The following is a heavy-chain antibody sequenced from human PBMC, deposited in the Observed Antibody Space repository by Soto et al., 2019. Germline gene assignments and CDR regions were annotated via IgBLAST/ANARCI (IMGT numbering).Heavy chain of an antibody. CDR3: ARPLTYYDSWMGYPPFDY. J-gene: IGHJ4*02. Sequence: QVQLVQSGAEVKKPGSSVKVSCRASGGSFNSYAINWVRQAPGQGLEWMGGIIPLFGTTYYAQKCQCRVTITADESTTTAFMDLNSLEFEDTALYYCARPLTYYDSWMGYPPFDYWGQGTLVTVSS. CDR2: IIPLFGTT. D-gene: IGHD3-3*01. V-gene: IGHV1-69*01. CDR1: GGSFNSYA.